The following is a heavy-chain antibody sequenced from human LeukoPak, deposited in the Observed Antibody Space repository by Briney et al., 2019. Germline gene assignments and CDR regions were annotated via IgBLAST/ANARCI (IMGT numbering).Heavy chain of an antibody. V-gene: IGHV1-18*01. J-gene: IGHJ6*03. D-gene: IGHD2-2*01. Sequence: ASVKVSCKASGYTFTTYGISWVRQAPGQGLEWMGWINTYNGNTNNAQNLQDRVTMTTDTSTSTAYMELRSLRSDDTAVYYCAREAGNCSSTSCYVYYYYMDVWGKGTTVTVSS. CDR2: INTYNGNT. CDR1: GYTFTTYG. CDR3: AREAGNCSSTSCYVYYYYMDV.